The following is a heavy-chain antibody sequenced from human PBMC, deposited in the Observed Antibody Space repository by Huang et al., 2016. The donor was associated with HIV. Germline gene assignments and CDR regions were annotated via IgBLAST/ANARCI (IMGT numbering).Heavy chain of an antibody. V-gene: IGHV1-18*01. CDR1: GYTFTSYG. D-gene: IGHD2-2*01. J-gene: IGHJ3*02. CDR2: ISAYNGVT. CDR3: ARDSPLLGVVIVVVPTAPNAFDI. Sequence: QVQLVQSGVEVKKPGASVKVSCKASGYTFTSYGISWVRQAPGQGLEWMGWISAYNGVTNYAQNVQGRATMTTDTSTSTAYMELRSLRSDDTAVYYCARDSPLLGVVIVVVPTAPNAFDIWGQGTMVTVSS.